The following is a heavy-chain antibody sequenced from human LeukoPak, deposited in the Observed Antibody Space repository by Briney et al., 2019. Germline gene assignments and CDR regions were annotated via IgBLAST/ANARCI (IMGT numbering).Heavy chain of an antibody. V-gene: IGHV4-31*03. D-gene: IGHD3-10*01. CDR3: ARDDPVRYYFDY. CDR2: IHYSGST. CDR1: GGSISSGGYY. Sequence: SETLSLTCTVSGGSISSGGYYWSWIRQHPGKGLEWIGYIHYSGSTYYNPSLKSRVTISVDTSKNQFSLKLSSVTAADTAVYYCARDDPVRYYFDYWGQGTLVTVSS. J-gene: IGHJ4*02.